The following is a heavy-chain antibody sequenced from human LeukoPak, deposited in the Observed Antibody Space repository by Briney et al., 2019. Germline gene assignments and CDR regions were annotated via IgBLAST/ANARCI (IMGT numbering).Heavy chain of an antibody. CDR3: ARDEYSSGWYETGY. CDR2: IYYSGST. D-gene: IGHD6-19*01. J-gene: IGHJ4*02. Sequence: SETLSLTCTVSGGSISSSSYYWGWIRQPPGKGLEWIGSIYYSGSTYYNPSLKSRVTISVDTSKNQFSLKLSSVTAADTAVYYCARDEYSSGWYETGYWGQGTLVTVSS. V-gene: IGHV4-39*07. CDR1: GGSISSSSYY.